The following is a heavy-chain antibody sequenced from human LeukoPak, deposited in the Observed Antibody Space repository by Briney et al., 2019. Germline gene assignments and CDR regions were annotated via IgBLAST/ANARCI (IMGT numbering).Heavy chain of an antibody. J-gene: IGHJ6*02. Sequence: GGSLRLSCAASGFIFSHYGMQWVRQAPGKGLEWVAGIWYDGSNIHYADSVKGRFTISRDNSKNSLYLQMNSLRTEDTALYYCAKDMPGGQRITMVRGVMVGYYYYGMDVWGQGTTVTVSS. D-gene: IGHD3-10*01. CDR1: GFIFSHYG. CDR3: AKDMPGGQRITMVRGVMVGYYYYGMDV. V-gene: IGHV3-33*03. CDR2: IWYDGSNI.